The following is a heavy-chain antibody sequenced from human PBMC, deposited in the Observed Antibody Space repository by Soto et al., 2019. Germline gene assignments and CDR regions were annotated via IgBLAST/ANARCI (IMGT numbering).Heavy chain of an antibody. CDR2: IYHSGST. D-gene: IGHD1-26*01. CDR1: GGSINSAYYS. V-gene: IGHV4-30-2*01. CDR3: ARAEGRAPDF. J-gene: IGHJ4*02. Sequence: SETLSLTCAVSGGSINSAYYSWSWIRQPPGKGLEWIGFIYHSGSTYYNPSLKSRVTISVERSKNQFSLNLTSATAADTAVYYCARAEGRAPDFWGKGTLVTVSS.